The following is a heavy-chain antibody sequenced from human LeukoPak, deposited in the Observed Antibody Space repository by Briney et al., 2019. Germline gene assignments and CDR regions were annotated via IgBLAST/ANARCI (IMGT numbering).Heavy chain of an antibody. Sequence: SETLSLTCTVSGGSISSYYWNWIRQPAGKGLEWIGRIHTSGGTNYNPSLKSRVTMSVDTSKNQFSLKLSSVTAADTAVYYCARDAVPGGLHPYYFDYWGQGTLVTVSS. CDR2: IHTSGGT. J-gene: IGHJ4*02. CDR1: GGSISSYY. CDR3: ARDAVPGGLHPYYFDY. D-gene: IGHD5-24*01. V-gene: IGHV4-4*07.